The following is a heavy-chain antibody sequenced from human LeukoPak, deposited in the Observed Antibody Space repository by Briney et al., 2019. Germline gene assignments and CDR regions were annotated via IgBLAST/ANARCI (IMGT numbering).Heavy chain of an antibody. D-gene: IGHD6-19*01. CDR1: GYTFTNYY. V-gene: IGHV1-46*01. J-gene: IGHJ5*02. Sequence: ASVKVSCKASGYTFTNYYIHWMRLAPGQGLEWMGIINPSGGSNSNAQNFQGRVTMTRDTSTSTVYMEMSSLRYEDTAVYYCARVGDSSNSWFDPWGQGTLVTVSS. CDR3: ARVGDSSNSWFDP. CDR2: INPSGGSN.